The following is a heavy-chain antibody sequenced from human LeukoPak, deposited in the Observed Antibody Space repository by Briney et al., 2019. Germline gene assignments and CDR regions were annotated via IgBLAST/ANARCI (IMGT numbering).Heavy chain of an antibody. V-gene: IGHV3-30*02. D-gene: IGHD3-22*01. CDR2: IRYDGSNK. J-gene: IGHJ4*02. CDR1: GFTFSSYG. Sequence: GGSLRLSCAASGFTFSSYGMHWVRQAPGKGLEWVAFIRYDGSNKYYADSVKGRFTISRDNSKNTLYLQMNSLRAEDTAVYYCARDYYDSSGYSSDYWGQGTLVTVSS. CDR3: ARDYYDSSGYSSDY.